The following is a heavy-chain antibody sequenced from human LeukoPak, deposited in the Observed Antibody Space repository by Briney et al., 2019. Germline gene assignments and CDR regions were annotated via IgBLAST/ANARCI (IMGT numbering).Heavy chain of an antibody. V-gene: IGHV4-34*01. CDR1: GGSFRGYY. Sequence: SETLSLTCAVYGGSFRGYYWMWVRQSPGKGLQWIGEINHSGGSNYNPSLKSRVTISVDTSRSQFSLKLTSVTAADTAVYYCVRHIRYTYDPNWFHPWGQGTLVTVSS. D-gene: IGHD5-12*01. CDR2: INHSGGS. CDR3: VRHIRYTYDPNWFHP. J-gene: IGHJ5*02.